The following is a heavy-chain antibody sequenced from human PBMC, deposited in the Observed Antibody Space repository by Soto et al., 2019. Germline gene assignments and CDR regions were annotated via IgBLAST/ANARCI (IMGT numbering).Heavy chain of an antibody. CDR3: ARDGREASGMDV. Sequence: SETLSLTCTVSGGSISSHYWSWARQAPGKGLEWIGHIYYRGSTSYNPSLRSRSTISVDTSNNQFSLKLNSVTTADTAVYYCARDGREASGMDVWGQGTKVTVSS. CDR1: GGSISSHY. V-gene: IGHV4-59*11. CDR2: IYYRGST. J-gene: IGHJ6*02. D-gene: IGHD1-26*01.